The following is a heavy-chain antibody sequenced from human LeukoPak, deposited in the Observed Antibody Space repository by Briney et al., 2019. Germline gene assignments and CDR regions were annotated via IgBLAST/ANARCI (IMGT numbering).Heavy chain of an antibody. CDR1: GFTFSSYA. D-gene: IGHD5-18*01. CDR2: LSGSGGST. CDR3: AKDPHTGYSFAY. V-gene: IGHV3-23*01. J-gene: IGHJ4*02. Sequence: GGSLRLSCVFSGFTFSSYAMSWIRQAPGKGLEWVSSLSGSGGSTYYADSVKGRFTISRDNSKNTLYLQMNSLRVEDTAVYYCAKDPHTGYSFAYWGQGTLVTVSS.